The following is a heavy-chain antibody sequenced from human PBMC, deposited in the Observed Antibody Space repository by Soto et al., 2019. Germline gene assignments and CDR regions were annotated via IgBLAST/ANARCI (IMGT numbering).Heavy chain of an antibody. CDR3: ARDLGAWKFDY. D-gene: IGHD1-1*01. CDR1: GFTFSNYV. Sequence: GGSLRLSCAASGFTFSNYVMHWVRQAPGKGLEYVSAISSNGGSTYYANSVKGRFTISRDNSKNTLYLQMGSLRAEDMAVYYCARDLGAWKFDYWGQGTLVTVS. CDR2: ISSNGGST. V-gene: IGHV3-64*01. J-gene: IGHJ4*02.